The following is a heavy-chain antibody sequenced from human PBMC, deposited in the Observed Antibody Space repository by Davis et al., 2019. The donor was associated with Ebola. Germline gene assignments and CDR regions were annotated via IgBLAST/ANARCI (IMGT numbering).Heavy chain of an antibody. CDR2: ISYDGSNK. V-gene: IGHV3-30*04. Sequence: GESLKISCAASGFTFSSYAMHWVRQAPGKGLEWVAVISYDGSNKYYADSVKGRFTVSRDNSKNTLYLQMNSLRAEDTAVYYCARDAVQGVIIGWFDPWGQGTLVTVSS. J-gene: IGHJ5*02. D-gene: IGHD3-10*01. CDR3: ARDAVQGVIIGWFDP. CDR1: GFTFSSYA.